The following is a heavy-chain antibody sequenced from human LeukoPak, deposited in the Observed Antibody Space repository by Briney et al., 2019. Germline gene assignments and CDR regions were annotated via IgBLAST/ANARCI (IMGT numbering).Heavy chain of an antibody. CDR1: GFTFSSDG. V-gene: IGHV3-30*18. Sequence: GGTLRLSCAASGFTFSSDGMHWVGQAPGKGLEGGAVISYDGSKKYYADSVKGRFTISRDNSKNTLYLQMNSRRAEDTAVYYCAKREKGTTGRFFDYWGQGTLVTVSS. D-gene: IGHD4-17*01. CDR3: AKREKGTTGRFFDY. CDR2: ISYDGSKK. J-gene: IGHJ4*02.